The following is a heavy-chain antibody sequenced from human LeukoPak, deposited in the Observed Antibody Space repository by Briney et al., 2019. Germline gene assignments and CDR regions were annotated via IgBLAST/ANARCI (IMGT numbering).Heavy chain of an antibody. CDR3: ARGTITMVRGVIIAHSYYYYYYMDV. CDR1: GYAFTCYD. CDR2: VIPNSVKT. Sequence: ASGKVSCKASGYAFTCYDIDRVRHGTGQGHERMGWVIPNSVKTGEAQKFQGRVTMTRNTSISTAYMELSSLRSEDTAVYYCARGTITMVRGVIIAHSYYYYYYMDVWGKGTTVTISS. V-gene: IGHV1-8*01. J-gene: IGHJ6*03. D-gene: IGHD3-10*01.